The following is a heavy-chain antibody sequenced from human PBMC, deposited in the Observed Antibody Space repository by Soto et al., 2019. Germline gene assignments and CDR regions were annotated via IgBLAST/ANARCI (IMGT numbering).Heavy chain of an antibody. J-gene: IGHJ4*02. CDR3: XKVHRPTYYDILTGYYGYFDY. CDR2: ISYDGSNK. V-gene: IGHV3-30*03. D-gene: IGHD3-9*01. CDR1: GFTFSSYG. Sequence: QVQLVESGGGVVQPGRSLRLSCAASGFTFSSYGMHWVRQAPGKGLEWVAVISYDGSNKYYADSVKGRFTISRDNXXXXXXXXXXXXXXXXXXXXXXXKVHRPTYYDILTGYYGYFDYWGQGTLVTVSS.